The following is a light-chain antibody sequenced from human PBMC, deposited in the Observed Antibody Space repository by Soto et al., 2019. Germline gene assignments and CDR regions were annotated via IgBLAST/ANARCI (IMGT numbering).Light chain of an antibody. CDR1: SSDVGGYNY. V-gene: IGLV2-14*01. CDR2: DVS. J-gene: IGLJ2*01. CDR3: SSYTSSSTVV. Sequence: QSALTQPASVSGSPGQTITISCTGTSSDVGGYNYLSWYQQHPGKAPKVMIYDVSNRPSGVSNRFSGSKSGNTASLTISGLQAEDEADYYCSSYTSSSTVVFGGGTKLTVL.